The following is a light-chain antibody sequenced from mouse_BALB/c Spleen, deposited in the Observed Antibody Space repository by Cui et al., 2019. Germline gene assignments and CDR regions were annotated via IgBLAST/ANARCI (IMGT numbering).Light chain of an antibody. CDR3: LQYANLWT. CDR2: YPS. CDR1: QDSNKY. V-gene: IGKV19-93*01. J-gene: IGKJ1*01. Sequence: DFQMTQSTSSLSASLGGQVNITTKASQDSNKYIAWYKHKPGEGLRRLIHYPSPLQPGIPSGLSGSGSGRDYSFRISNLEPEDIATYYCLQYANLWTFGGGTKLEIK.